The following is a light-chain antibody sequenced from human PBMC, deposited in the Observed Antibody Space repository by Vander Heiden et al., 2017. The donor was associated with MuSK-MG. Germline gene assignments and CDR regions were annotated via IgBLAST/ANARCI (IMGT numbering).Light chain of an antibody. CDR2: RVS. Sequence: IVMTQSPLSLPVTLGQPASISCRSSQSLVYSDGNIYLSWFQQRPGQSPRRLIYRVSNRDSGVPDRFSGSGSGTDFTLKIDRVEVEDAAVYYFMEGTRGYTFGQGTKLEIK. CDR1: QSLVYSDGNIY. CDR3: MEGTRGYT. J-gene: IGKJ2*01. V-gene: IGKV2-30*01.